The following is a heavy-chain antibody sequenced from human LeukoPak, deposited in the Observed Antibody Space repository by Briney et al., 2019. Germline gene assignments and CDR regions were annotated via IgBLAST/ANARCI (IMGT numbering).Heavy chain of an antibody. V-gene: IGHV3-74*01. CDR1: GFIFSDHW. Sequence: GGSLRLSCAASGFIFSDHWMHWVRQAPGKGLVWLSRINNDGSSTIYTDSVKGRFTFSRDNAENTLFLEMSSLRVEDTAVYYCVRERNNFWSGHHSIFDSWGQGTLVTVSS. J-gene: IGHJ4*02. CDR2: INNDGSST. CDR3: VRERNNFWSGHHSIFDS. D-gene: IGHD3-3*01.